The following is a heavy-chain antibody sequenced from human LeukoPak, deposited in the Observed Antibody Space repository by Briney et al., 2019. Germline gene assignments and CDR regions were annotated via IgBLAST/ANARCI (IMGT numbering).Heavy chain of an antibody. V-gene: IGHV4-30-2*01. CDR2: IYHSGST. Sequence: SETLSLTCTVSGGSISSGGYYWSWIRQPPGKGLEWIGYIYHSGSTYYNPSLKSRVTISVDRSKNQFSLKLSSVTAADTAVYYCARGHCSSTSCSQGINWFDPWGQGTLVTVSS. CDR1: GGSISSGGYY. D-gene: IGHD2-2*01. CDR3: ARGHCSSTSCSQGINWFDP. J-gene: IGHJ5*02.